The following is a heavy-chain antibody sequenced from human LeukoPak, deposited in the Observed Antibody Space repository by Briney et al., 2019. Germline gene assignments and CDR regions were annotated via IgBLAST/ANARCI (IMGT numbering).Heavy chain of an antibody. CDR3: ARLSRITIFGVVIMNWFDP. D-gene: IGHD3-3*01. CDR2: IYYSGST. V-gene: IGHV4-31*03. J-gene: IGHJ5*02. Sequence: PSQTPSLTCTVSGGSISSGGYYWSWLRQHPGKGLEWIGYIYYSGSTYYNPSLKSRVTISVDTSKNQFSLKLSSVTAADTAVYYCARLSRITIFGVVIMNWFDPWGQGTLVTVSS. CDR1: GGSISSGGYY.